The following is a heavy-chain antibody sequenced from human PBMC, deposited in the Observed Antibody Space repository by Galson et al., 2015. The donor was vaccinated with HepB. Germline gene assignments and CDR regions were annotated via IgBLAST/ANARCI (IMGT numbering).Heavy chain of an antibody. Sequence: SVKVSCKASGFTFTSSAMQWVRQARGQRLEWIGWIVVGSGNTSYAQKFQERVTITRDMSTSTAYMELGSLRSEDTAVYYCAADVRGGLYYYGMDVWGQGTTVTVSS. CDR1: GFTFTSSA. CDR2: IVVGSGNT. CDR3: AADVRGGLYYYGMDV. J-gene: IGHJ6*02. D-gene: IGHD3-16*01. V-gene: IGHV1-58*02.